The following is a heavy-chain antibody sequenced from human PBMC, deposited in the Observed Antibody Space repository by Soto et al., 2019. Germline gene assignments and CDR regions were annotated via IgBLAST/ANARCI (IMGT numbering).Heavy chain of an antibody. Sequence: ASVKVSCKASGYTFTSYGISWVRQAPGQGLEWMGWISAYNGNTNYAQKLQGRVTMTTDTSTSTAYMELRSLRSDDTAVYYCARYRPLGARPHYYYGMDVWGQGTTVTVSS. D-gene: IGHD6-6*01. J-gene: IGHJ6*02. V-gene: IGHV1-18*01. CDR2: ISAYNGNT. CDR3: ARYRPLGARPHYYYGMDV. CDR1: GYTFTSYG.